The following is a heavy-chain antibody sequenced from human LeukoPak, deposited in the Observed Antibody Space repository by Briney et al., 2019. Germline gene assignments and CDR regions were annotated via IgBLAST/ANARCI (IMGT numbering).Heavy chain of an antibody. CDR3: ARVRIVGSTYDAFDI. V-gene: IGHV3-30-3*01. J-gene: IGHJ3*02. CDR2: ISYDGTTK. CDR1: GFTFSTYA. Sequence: GGPLRLSCAASGFTFSTYAMHWVRHAPGKGLEWVAVISYDGTTKYHADSVKGRFTISRDNSKNTLYLQMNTLRAEDTAVYYCARVRIVGSTYDAFDIWGQGTMVTVSS. D-gene: IGHD1-26*01.